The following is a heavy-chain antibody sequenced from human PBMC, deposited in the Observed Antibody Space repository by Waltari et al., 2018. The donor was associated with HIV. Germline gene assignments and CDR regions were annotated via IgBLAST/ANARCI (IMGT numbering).Heavy chain of an antibody. D-gene: IGHD2-8*01. CDR1: GFLFSSYG. J-gene: IGHJ4*02. Sequence: QVQLVESGGGVVQPGRSLRLSCAASGFLFSSYGMHWVRQAPGKGLELVAVIWFDGNHKYYSDSVKGRFTISRDNSKDTVDLQMNSLRTEDTGVYYCARGDIILMVYTIDYWGQGTLVSVSS. V-gene: IGHV3-33*01. CDR2: IWFDGNHK. CDR3: ARGDIILMVYTIDY.